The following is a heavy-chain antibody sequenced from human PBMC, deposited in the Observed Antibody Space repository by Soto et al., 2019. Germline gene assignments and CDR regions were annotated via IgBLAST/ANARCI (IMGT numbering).Heavy chain of an antibody. V-gene: IGHV4-59*01. CDR3: ARGAPTKKFDY. CDR2: IYYSGST. Sequence: SETLSLTCTVSGGSISSYYWSWIRQPPGKGLEWIGYIYYSGSTNYNPSLKSRVTISVDTSQNQFSLKLSSVTAAGTAVYYCARGAPTKKFDYWGQGTLVTVSS. J-gene: IGHJ4*02. D-gene: IGHD2-2*01. CDR1: GGSISSYY.